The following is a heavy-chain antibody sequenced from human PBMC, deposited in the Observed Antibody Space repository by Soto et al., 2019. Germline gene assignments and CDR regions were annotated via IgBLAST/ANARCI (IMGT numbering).Heavy chain of an antibody. V-gene: IGHV4-39*01. Sequence: MASETLSLTCTVSGGSISSSSYYWGWIRQPPGKGLEWIGSIYYSGSTYYNPSLKSRVTISVDTSKNQFSLKLSSVTAADTAVYYCARSSLGGIAAAGLPNWFDPWGQGTLVTVSS. CDR2: IYYSGST. CDR1: GGSISSSSYY. J-gene: IGHJ5*02. CDR3: ARSSLGGIAAAGLPNWFDP. D-gene: IGHD6-13*01.